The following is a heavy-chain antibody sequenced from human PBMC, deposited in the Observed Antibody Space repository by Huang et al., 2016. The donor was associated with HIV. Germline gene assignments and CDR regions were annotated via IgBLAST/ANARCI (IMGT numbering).Heavy chain of an antibody. D-gene: IGHD2-2*03. Sequence: EVQLMESGGGLVQPGGSLRLSCAASGFSLGNFWMSWVRQVPGEGREWVANINKDESEKYLADSVKGRFTVSRDNAKNSMYLQMDDLRSEDTALYYCARPGGSGYCSSTSCYPFQYWGQGTLVTVSS. J-gene: IGHJ4*02. CDR1: GFSLGNFW. CDR3: ARPGGSGYCSSTSCYPFQY. V-gene: IGHV3-7*01. CDR2: INKDESEK.